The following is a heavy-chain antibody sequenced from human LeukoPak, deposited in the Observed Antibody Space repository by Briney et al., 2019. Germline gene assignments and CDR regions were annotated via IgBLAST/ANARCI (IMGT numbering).Heavy chain of an antibody. CDR1: GFTFSSYS. CDR3: ARDWDLTDTAMVGYNWFDP. V-gene: IGHV3-21*01. D-gene: IGHD5-18*01. CDR2: ISSSSSYI. J-gene: IGHJ5*02. Sequence: GGSLRLSCAASGFTFSSYSMNWVRQAPGKGLEWVSSISSSSSYIYYADSVKGRFTISRDNAKNSLYLQMNSLRAEDTAEYYCARDWDLTDTAMVGYNWFDPWGQGTLVTVSS.